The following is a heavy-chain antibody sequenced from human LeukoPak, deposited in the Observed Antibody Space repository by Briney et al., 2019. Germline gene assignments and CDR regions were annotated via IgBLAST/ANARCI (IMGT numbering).Heavy chain of an antibody. CDR1: GFTFNNYA. J-gene: IGHJ4*02. CDR2: ITGGGDAT. Sequence: PGGSLRLSCATSGFTFNNYAMTWVRQAPGKGLEWVSHITGGGDATYYADSVKGRFTISRDNSKNTLYLQMNSLRAEDTAVYYCARDAYAVADYWGQGTLVTVSS. D-gene: IGHD4-17*01. V-gene: IGHV3-23*01. CDR3: ARDAYAVADY.